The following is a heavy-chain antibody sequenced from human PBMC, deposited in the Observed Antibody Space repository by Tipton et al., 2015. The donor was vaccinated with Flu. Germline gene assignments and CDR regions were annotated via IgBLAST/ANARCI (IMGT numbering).Heavy chain of an antibody. CDR3: ARGGVRGVIIDGDYYYYGMDV. CDR2: IIPIFGTA. CDR1: GGTFSSYA. Sequence: QVQLVQSGAEVKKPGSSVKVSCKASGGTFSSYAISWVRQAPGQGLEWMGGIIPIFGTANYAQKFQGRVTITADESTSTAYMELSSLRSEDTAVYYCARGGVRGVIIDGDYYYYGMDVWGQGTTVTVSS. V-gene: IGHV1-69*12. J-gene: IGHJ6*02. D-gene: IGHD3-10*01.